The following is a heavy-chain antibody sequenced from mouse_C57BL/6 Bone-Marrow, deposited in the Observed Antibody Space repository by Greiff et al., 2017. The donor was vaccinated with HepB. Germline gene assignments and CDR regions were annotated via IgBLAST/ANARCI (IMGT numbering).Heavy chain of an antibody. CDR2: IDPENGDT. CDR1: GFNIKDDY. Sequence: VQLQQSGAELVRPGASVKLSCTASGFNIKDDYMHWVKQRPEQGLEWIGWIDPENGDTEYASKFQGKATITADTSSNTAYLQLSSLTYEDTAVYDCTTDAYDSNFRFFMDYWGQGTSGTVSS. V-gene: IGHV14-4*01. CDR3: TTDAYDSNFRFFMDY. D-gene: IGHD2-5*01. J-gene: IGHJ4*01.